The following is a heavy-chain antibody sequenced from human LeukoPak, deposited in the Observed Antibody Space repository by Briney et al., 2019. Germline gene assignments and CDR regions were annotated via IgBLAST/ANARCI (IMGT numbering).Heavy chain of an antibody. CDR3: ARDLRDIAAAGTLN. CDR2: ISSSSSYI. V-gene: IGHV3-21*01. J-gene: IGHJ4*02. Sequence: GGSLRLSCAASGFTFSSYSMNWVRQAPGKGLEWVSSISSSSSYIYYADSVKGRFTISRDNAKNSLYLQMNSLRAEDTAVYYCARDLRDIAAAGTLNWGQGTLVTVSS. CDR1: GFTFSSYS. D-gene: IGHD6-13*01.